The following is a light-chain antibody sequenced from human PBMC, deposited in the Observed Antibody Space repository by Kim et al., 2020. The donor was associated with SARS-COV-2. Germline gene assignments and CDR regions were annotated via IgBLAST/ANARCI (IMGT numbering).Light chain of an antibody. J-gene: IGKJ4*01. CDR1: QDISSW. CDR2: EAS. CDR3: QQNHNFPLT. V-gene: IGKV1D-12*01. Sequence: DIQMTQSPSSVSASVGDRVTITCRASQDISSWLGWYQQKPGKAPKVLIYEASNLQSGVPSRFSGSGSGTDFTLTINSLQPEDFATYYCQQNHNFPLTFGEGTKVDIK.